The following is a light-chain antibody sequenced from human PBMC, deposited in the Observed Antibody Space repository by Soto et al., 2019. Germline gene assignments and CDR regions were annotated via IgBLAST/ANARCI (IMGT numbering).Light chain of an antibody. Sequence: DIQMTQSPSSLSASVGDRVTITCRASQDIRSWLAWYQQKPEKSPKSLIYGTSTLQRGVPSRFSGSGSGTDFTLTISSLQPEDFATYYCQQYHAYPITFGPGTRLEIK. CDR2: GTS. J-gene: IGKJ5*01. CDR1: QDIRSW. V-gene: IGKV1D-16*01. CDR3: QQYHAYPIT.